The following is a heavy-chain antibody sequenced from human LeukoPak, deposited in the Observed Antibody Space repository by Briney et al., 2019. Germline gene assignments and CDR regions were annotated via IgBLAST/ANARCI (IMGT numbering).Heavy chain of an antibody. V-gene: IGHV1-2*02. CDR1: GYTFTGYY. CDR2: INPNSGGT. Sequence: ASVKVSCKASGYTFTGYYMHWVRQAPGQGLGWMGWINPNSGGTNYAQKFQGRVTMTRDTSISTAYMELSRLRSDDTAVYYCARGFSSGSYYPHNWFDPWGQGTLVTVSS. J-gene: IGHJ5*02. D-gene: IGHD3-10*01. CDR3: ARGFSSGSYYPHNWFDP.